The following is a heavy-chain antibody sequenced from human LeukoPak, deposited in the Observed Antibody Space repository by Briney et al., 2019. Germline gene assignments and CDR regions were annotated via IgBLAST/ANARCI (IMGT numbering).Heavy chain of an antibody. J-gene: IGHJ5*02. CDR2: INHSGSA. Sequence: SETLSLTCAVYGGSFSGYHWTWIRRPPGKGLEWIGEINHSGSANYNPSLGSRVIISEDTSKNQFSLNLSSVTAADTAVYSCARGGRGAPAARRFKPGNWFDPWGQGTLVTVSS. V-gene: IGHV4-34*01. CDR1: GGSFSGYH. CDR3: ARGGRGAPAARRFKPGNWFDP. D-gene: IGHD2-2*01.